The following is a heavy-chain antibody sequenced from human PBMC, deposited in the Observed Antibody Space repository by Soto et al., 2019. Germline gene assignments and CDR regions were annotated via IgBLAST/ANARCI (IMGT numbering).Heavy chain of an antibody. CDR3: ARDRNGWPDS. V-gene: IGHV3-30-3*01. Sequence: GGSLRLSWAASGFTFGAYAMQWVRQAPGKGLEWVAVTIYDGSQSYYADAVKGRFTISRDNSKNTLYLQLNSLRVEDTAVYYCARDRNGWPDSWGQGTLVTVSS. CDR1: GFTFGAYA. J-gene: IGHJ4*02. CDR2: TIYDGSQS. D-gene: IGHD2-15*01.